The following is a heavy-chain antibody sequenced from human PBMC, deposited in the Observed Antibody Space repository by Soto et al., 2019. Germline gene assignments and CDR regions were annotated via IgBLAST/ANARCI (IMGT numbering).Heavy chain of an antibody. D-gene: IGHD3-10*01. J-gene: IGHJ6*03. CDR3: ARDLTPTPHGENYYYYSYMDV. Sequence: ASVKVSCKASGYTFTGYYMDWVRQAPGQGLEWMGWINPNSGNTKYSQKFQGRVTITRDTSASTAYMELSSLRSEDTAVYYCARDLTPTPHGENYYYYSYMDVWGKGTTVTVSS. CDR2: INPNSGNT. V-gene: IGHV1-2*02. CDR1: GYTFTGYY.